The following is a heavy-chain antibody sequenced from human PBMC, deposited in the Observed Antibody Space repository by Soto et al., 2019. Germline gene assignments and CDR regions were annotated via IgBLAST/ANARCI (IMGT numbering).Heavy chain of an antibody. D-gene: IGHD4-17*01. CDR1: GFTVSSNY. V-gene: IGHV3-66*01. J-gene: IGHJ4*02. CDR3: ARGGSYGGNSEGEMDY. Sequence: EVQLVESGGGLVQPGGSLRLSCAASGFTVSSNYMSWVRQAPGKGLEWVSVIYSGGSTYYADSVKGRFTISRDNSKHTLYLQSNSLRAEDTAVYYCARGGSYGGNSEGEMDYWGQGTLVTVSS. CDR2: IYSGGST.